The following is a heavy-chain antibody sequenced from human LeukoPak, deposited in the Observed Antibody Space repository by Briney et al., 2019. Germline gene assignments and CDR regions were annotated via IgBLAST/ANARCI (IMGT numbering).Heavy chain of an antibody. CDR2: INHSGST. D-gene: IGHD3-3*01. Sequence: PSETLSLTCAVYSGSFNGYYWSWLRQPPGKGLEWIGEINHSGSTNYNPSLKSRVTISVDTSKNQFSLMLSSVTAADTAVYYCARREGFWSGTYYYYYDGMDVWGQGTTVTVSS. CDR3: ARREGFWSGTYYYYYDGMDV. J-gene: IGHJ6*02. CDR1: SGSFNGYY. V-gene: IGHV4-34*01.